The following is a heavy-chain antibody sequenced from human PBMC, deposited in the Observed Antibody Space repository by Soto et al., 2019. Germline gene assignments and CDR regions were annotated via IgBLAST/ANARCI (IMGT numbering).Heavy chain of an antibody. Sequence: EVQLLESGGGLAQPGGSLRLSCVASGFTFKNYDMRRVRQAPGKGLEWVSGISGSGGVTYYADSVKGRFTISRDNAKNTLYLQMNSLRANDTAVYYCAKDRQFRSYYESAGHYNNWGQGTLVTVSS. CDR2: ISGSGGVT. J-gene: IGHJ4*02. D-gene: IGHD3-10*01. CDR3: AKDRQFRSYYESAGHYNN. V-gene: IGHV3-23*01. CDR1: GFTFKNYD.